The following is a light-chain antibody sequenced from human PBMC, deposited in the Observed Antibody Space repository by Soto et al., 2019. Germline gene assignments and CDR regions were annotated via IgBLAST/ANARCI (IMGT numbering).Light chain of an antibody. CDR1: QSISSW. Sequence: DIQMTQSPSTLSASVGDRVTITCRASQSISSWLAWYQQKPGKAPKLLIYDASSLESGVASRFSGSGSGKEFTLTSGSLQPDDFASYYCQQYNSYPWTFGQGTKVEIK. V-gene: IGKV1-5*01. CDR2: DAS. J-gene: IGKJ1*01. CDR3: QQYNSYPWT.